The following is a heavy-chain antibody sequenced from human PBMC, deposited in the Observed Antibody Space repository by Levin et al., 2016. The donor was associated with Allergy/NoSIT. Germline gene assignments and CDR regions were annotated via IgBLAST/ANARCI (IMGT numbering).Heavy chain of an antibody. CDR2: IYHTGSA. Sequence: SETLSLTCTVSGDSIVNDGYYWAWIRQRPGKGLEWLAYIYHTGSAYYNPSLKSRVTIAVDTSKNHFSVRMSSVTVADTAVYYCARDNRLAPGVRGAFDIWGQGSVVTVSS. CDR3: ARDNRLAPGVRGAFDI. D-gene: IGHD3-9*01. CDR1: GDSIVNDGYY. V-gene: IGHV4-31*03. J-gene: IGHJ3*02.